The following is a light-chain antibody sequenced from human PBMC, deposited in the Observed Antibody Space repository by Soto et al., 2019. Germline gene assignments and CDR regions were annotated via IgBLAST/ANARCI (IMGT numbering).Light chain of an antibody. CDR1: SSDIGSHNF. V-gene: IGLV2-14*01. CDR3: SSYTRRYTWV. J-gene: IGLJ3*02. Sequence: QSALTQPASVSGSPGQSITISCTGTSSDIGSHNFVSWHQQHPGKAPKFMIYGVSTRPSGVSNRFPGAKSRNTASLTISGLKADDEADYDFSSYTRRYTWVFGGVTKVTVL. CDR2: GVS.